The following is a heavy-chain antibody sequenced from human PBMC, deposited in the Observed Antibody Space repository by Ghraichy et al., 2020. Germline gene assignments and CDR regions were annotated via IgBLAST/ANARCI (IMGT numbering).Heavy chain of an antibody. CDR1: GFTFSSYA. D-gene: IGHD1-7*01. V-gene: IGHV3-23*01. J-gene: IGHJ4*02. CDR3: AKDRIPEGELPYYFDY. Sequence: GGSLRLSCAASGFTFSSYAMSWVRQAPGKGLEWVSAISGSGGSTYYADSVKGRFTISRDNSKNTLYLQMNSLRAEDTAVYYCAKDRIPEGELPYYFDYWGQGALVTVSS. CDR2: ISGSGGST.